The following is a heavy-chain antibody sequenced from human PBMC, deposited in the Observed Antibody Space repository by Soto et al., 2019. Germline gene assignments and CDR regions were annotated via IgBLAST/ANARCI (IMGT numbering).Heavy chain of an antibody. D-gene: IGHD6-13*01. CDR3: ARGDWGSSCFDY. J-gene: IGHJ4*02. V-gene: IGHV4-34*01. CDR2: INHSGST. Sequence: QVQLQQWGAGLLKPSETLSLTCAVYGGSFSGYYWSWIRQPPGKGLEWIGEINHSGSTNYNPSLKSQVTISVDTSKNQFSLKLSSVTAADTAVYYCARGDWGSSCFDYWGQGTLVTVSS. CDR1: GGSFSGYY.